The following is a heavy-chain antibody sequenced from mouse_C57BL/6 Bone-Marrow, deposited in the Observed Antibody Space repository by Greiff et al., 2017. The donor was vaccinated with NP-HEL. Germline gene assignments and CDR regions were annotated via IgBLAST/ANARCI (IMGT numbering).Heavy chain of an antibody. CDR3: ARSPYYVDY. Sequence: QVQLQQPGAELVKPGASVKLSCKASGYTFTSYWMQWVKQRPGQGLEWIGEIEPSGSYTNYNQKFKGKATLPVDTSSNTAYMQLSSLTSEDSAVYYYARSPYYVDYGGQGTTLTVSS. J-gene: IGHJ2*01. CDR1: GYTFTSYW. CDR2: IEPSGSYT. V-gene: IGHV1-50*01.